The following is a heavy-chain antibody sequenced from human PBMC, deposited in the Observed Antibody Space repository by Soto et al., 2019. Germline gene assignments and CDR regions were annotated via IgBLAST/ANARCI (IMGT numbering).Heavy chain of an antibody. D-gene: IGHD6-13*01. V-gene: IGHV1-8*01. Sequence: QVQLVQSGAEVKKPWASVKVSCKASGYTFTSYDINRVRHATGQGLEWMGWMNPNSGNTDYAQKFQGRVTMTRNTSRSTAYMELSSLRSEDTAVYYCARERAAAGAGWFDPWGQGTLVTVSS. J-gene: IGHJ5*02. CDR1: GYTFTSYD. CDR3: ARERAAAGAGWFDP. CDR2: MNPNSGNT.